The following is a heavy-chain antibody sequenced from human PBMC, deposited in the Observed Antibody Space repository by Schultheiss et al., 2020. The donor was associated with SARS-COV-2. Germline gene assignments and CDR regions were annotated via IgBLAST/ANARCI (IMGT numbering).Heavy chain of an antibody. Sequence: SETLSLTCTVSGGSISSGSYYWSWIRQPAGKGLEWIGYIYYSGSTNYNPSLKSRVTISVDTSKNQFSLHLTSVTAADTAIYYCARAKSDSWGYYYYHMDVWGKGTTVTVSS. V-gene: IGHV4-61*10. J-gene: IGHJ6*03. CDR1: GGSISSGSYY. CDR3: ARAKSDSWGYYYYHMDV. CDR2: IYYSGST. D-gene: IGHD7-27*01.